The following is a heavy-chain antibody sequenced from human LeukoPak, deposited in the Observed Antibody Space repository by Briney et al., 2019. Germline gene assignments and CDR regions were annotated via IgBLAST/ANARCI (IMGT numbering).Heavy chain of an antibody. CDR2: IYSGGST. D-gene: IGHD3-9*01. J-gene: IGHJ6*03. CDR1: GFTFSSYA. CDR3: ARTPKNFDILTGYSYYYYYMDV. Sequence: GSLTLSCAAYGFTFSSYAMSWVRQAPGKGLEWVSDIYSGGSTYYADSVKGRFTISGDNSKNTLYLQMNSLRAEDTAVYYCARTPKNFDILTGYSYYYYYMDVWGKGTTVTISS. V-gene: IGHV3-53*01.